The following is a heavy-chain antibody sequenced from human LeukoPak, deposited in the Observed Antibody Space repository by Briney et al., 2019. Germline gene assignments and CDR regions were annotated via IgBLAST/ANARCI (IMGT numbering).Heavy chain of an antibody. CDR1: GFTFGSYT. CDR3: ATGYSSGWYFYFQH. V-gene: IGHV3-21*06. CDR2: ISGGSSYI. J-gene: IGHJ1*01. Sequence: GGSLRLSCAASGFTFGSYTMNWVRQAPGKGLEWVSSISGGSSYIYYTDSVKGRFTISRDNAKNSLSLRMNSLSAEDTAVYYCATGYSSGWYFYFQHWGQGSLVSVSS. D-gene: IGHD6-19*01.